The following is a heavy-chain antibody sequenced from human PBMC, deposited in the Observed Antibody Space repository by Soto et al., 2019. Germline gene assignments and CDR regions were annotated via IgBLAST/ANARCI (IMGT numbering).Heavy chain of an antibody. CDR3: APDVNCSGGSCHYDAFDI. V-gene: IGHV3-23*01. Sequence: EVQLLESGGGLVQPGESLRLSCAFSGFIFGNYMMTWVRQAPGKGLEWVSTIRDGGESTYYADSVKGRFTISRDNSKNTLYLQMDSLGVEDTAVYYCAPDVNCSGGSCHYDAFDIRGQGTMVTVSS. CDR1: GFIFGNYM. J-gene: IGHJ3*02. D-gene: IGHD2-15*01. CDR2: IRDGGEST.